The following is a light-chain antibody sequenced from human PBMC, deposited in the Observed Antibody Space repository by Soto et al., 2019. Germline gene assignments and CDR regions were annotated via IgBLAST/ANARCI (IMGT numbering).Light chain of an antibody. Sequence: EIVLTQSPGTLSLSPGERATLSCRASEPVSTSFLAWYQQKRGQPPRLLIYGASTRATGVPDRFSGSGSGTDFTLTISELDPEDFAVYYCQVYHWSLTWTFGPGSMV. CDR3: QVYHWSLTWT. V-gene: IGKV3-20*01. J-gene: IGKJ1*01. CDR2: GAS. CDR1: EPVSTSF.